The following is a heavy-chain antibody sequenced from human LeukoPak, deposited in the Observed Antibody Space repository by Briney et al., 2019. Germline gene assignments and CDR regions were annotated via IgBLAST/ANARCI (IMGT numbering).Heavy chain of an antibody. CDR2: IYYSGST. D-gene: IGHD2-2*01. J-gene: IGHJ4*02. V-gene: IGHV4-59*08. CDR3: ARTTREYCSSTSCYYLDY. CDR1: GGSISSYY. Sequence: PSETLSLTCTVSGGSISSYYWSWIRQPPGKGLAWIGYIYYSGSTNYNPSLKSRVTISVDTSMNQFSLKLSSVTAADTAVYYCARTTREYCSSTSCYYLDYWGQGTLVTVSS.